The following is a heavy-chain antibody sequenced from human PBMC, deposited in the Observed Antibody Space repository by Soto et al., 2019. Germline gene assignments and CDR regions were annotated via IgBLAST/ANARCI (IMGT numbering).Heavy chain of an antibody. Sequence: QVQLVQSGAEVRQPASSVKVSCKTSGGTFSSYAISWVRQAPGQGLEWRGGIVPIVDTSTYAQNFQGRVTITADESTSTVYMELSSLRSDDAAVYYCVRVVAIPGYPDNWGQGTLVTVSS. CDR2: IVPIVDTS. J-gene: IGHJ4*02. D-gene: IGHD5-12*01. V-gene: IGHV1-69*12. CDR1: GGTFSSYA. CDR3: VRVVAIPGYPDN.